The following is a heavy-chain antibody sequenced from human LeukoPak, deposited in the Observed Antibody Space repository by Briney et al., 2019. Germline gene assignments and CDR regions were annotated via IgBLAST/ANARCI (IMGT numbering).Heavy chain of an antibody. CDR3: ARGARQQLAEGGNWFDP. D-gene: IGHD6-13*01. V-gene: IGHV3-30-3*01. CDR2: ISYDGSNK. J-gene: IGHJ5*02. Sequence: PGRSLRLSCAASGFTFSSYAMHWVRQAPGKGLEWVAVISYDGSNKYYADSVKGRFTISRDNSKNTLYLQMNSLRAEDTAVYYCARGARQQLAEGGNWFDPWGQGTLVTVSS. CDR1: GFTFSSYA.